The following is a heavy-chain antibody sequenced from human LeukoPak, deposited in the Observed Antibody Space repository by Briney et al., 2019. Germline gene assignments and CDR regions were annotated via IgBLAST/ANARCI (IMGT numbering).Heavy chain of an antibody. J-gene: IGHJ4*02. D-gene: IGHD1-7*01. Sequence: SETLSLICTVYGDSFSSYFWRWIRQPAGKGLEWIGRMYTSGITNSNPSLKSRVTMSVDTSKNQFSLNLTSVTAADTAVYYCAREITGTRGVDYWGQGILVTVSS. CDR1: GDSFSSYF. CDR3: AREITGTRGVDY. V-gene: IGHV4-4*07. CDR2: MYTSGIT.